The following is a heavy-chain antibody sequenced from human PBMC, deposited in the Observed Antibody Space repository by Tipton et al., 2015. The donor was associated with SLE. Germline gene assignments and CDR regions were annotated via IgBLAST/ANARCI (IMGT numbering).Heavy chain of an antibody. CDR3: AKAGGNSMAFDI. V-gene: IGHV4-31*03. Sequence: GLVKPSETLSITCTVSGSSVSRGGYYWSWIRQRPGMGLEWIGFIYFSGSAFYNPSLKSRVTISVDTSRDQFSLNVNSVTAADTAVYYCAKAGGNSMAFDIWGPGTMVSVSS. CDR2: IYFSGSA. D-gene: IGHD4-23*01. J-gene: IGHJ3*02. CDR1: GSSVSRGGYY.